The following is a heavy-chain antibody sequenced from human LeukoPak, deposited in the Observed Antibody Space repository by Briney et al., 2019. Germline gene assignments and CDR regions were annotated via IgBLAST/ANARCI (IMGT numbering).Heavy chain of an antibody. CDR1: GFTFSSYE. CDR3: AELGITMIGGV. D-gene: IGHD3-10*02. V-gene: IGHV3-48*03. Sequence: GGSLRLSCAASGFTFSSYEMNWVRQAPGKGLEWVSYISSSGSTIYYADSVKGRFTISRDNAKNSLYLQMNGLRAEDTAVYYCAELGITMIGGVWGKGTTVTISS. CDR2: ISSSGSTI. J-gene: IGHJ6*04.